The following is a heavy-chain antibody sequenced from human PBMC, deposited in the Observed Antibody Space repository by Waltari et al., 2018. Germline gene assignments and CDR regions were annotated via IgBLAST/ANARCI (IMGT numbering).Heavy chain of an antibody. D-gene: IGHD6-19*01. J-gene: IGHJ6*02. V-gene: IGHV1-69*05. CDR2: IIPIFGTA. Sequence: QVQLVQSGAEVKKPGSSVKVSCKASGGTFSSYAISWVRQAPGQGLEWMGGIIPIFGTANYAQKFQGRVTITTDESTSTAYMELSSLRSEDTAVYYCARSASSGWYVIPISTYYYGMDVWGQGTTVTVSS. CDR3: ARSASSGWYVIPISTYYYGMDV. CDR1: GGTFSSYA.